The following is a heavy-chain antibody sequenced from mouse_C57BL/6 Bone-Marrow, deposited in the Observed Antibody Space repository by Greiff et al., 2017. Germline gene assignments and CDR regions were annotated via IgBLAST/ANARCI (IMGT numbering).Heavy chain of an antibody. J-gene: IGHJ4*01. CDR3: ARPQGWLLRAMDY. CDR2: ISSGSSTI. V-gene: IGHV5-17*01. Sequence: EVKLVESGGGLVKPGGSLKLSCAASGFTFSDYGMHWVRQAPEKGLEWVAYISSGSSTIYYADTVKGRFTISRDNAKNTLFLQMTSLRSEDTAMYYCARPQGWLLRAMDYWGQGTSVTVSS. D-gene: IGHD2-3*01. CDR1: GFTFSDYG.